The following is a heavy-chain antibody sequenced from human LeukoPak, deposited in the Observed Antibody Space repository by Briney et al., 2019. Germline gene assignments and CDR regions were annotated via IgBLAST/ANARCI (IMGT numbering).Heavy chain of an antibody. CDR1: GGSISSYY. CDR2: IYYSGST. Sequence: PSETLSLTCTVSGGSISSYYWSWIRQPPGKGLEWIGYIYYSGSTNYNPSLKSRVTISVDTSKNQFSLKLSSVTAADTAVYYCARSTSGYSSSSIPPNWFDPWGQGTLVTVSS. D-gene: IGHD6-13*01. CDR3: ARSTSGYSSSSIPPNWFDP. J-gene: IGHJ5*02. V-gene: IGHV4-59*01.